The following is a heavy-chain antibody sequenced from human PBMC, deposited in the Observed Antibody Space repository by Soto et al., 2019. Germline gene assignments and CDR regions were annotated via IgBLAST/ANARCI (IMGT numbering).Heavy chain of an antibody. D-gene: IGHD3-16*01. J-gene: IGHJ4*02. V-gene: IGHV4-61*01. CDR1: GGPVIRRSYW. CDR2: LYYSGRT. Sequence: SETLSLTCTVSGGPVIRRSYWWKWIRQSPGRGLEWIGSLYYSGRTKYNPSLKSRVSTSVDTSKSQFSLTLTSVTAADTAVYYCARDQRDDYAWGPKGDFDQWGPGTLVTVSS. CDR3: ARDQRDDYAWGPKGDFDQ.